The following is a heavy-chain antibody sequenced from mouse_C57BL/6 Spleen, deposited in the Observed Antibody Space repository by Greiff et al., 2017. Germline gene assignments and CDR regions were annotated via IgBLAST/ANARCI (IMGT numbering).Heavy chain of an antibody. CDR2: INPYNGGT. V-gene: IGHV1-19*01. CDR3: ARRDGGHFDY. D-gene: IGHD3-3*01. J-gene: IGHJ2*01. CDR1: GYTFTDYY. Sequence: EVKLQESGPVLVKPGASVKMSCKASGYTFTDYYMNWVKQSHGKSLEWIGVINPYNGGTSYNQKFKGKATLTVDKSSSTAYMELNRLTSEDSAVYYCARRDGGHFDYWGQGTTLTVSS.